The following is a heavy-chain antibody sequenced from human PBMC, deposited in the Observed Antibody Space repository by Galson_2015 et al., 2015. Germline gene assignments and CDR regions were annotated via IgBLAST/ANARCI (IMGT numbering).Heavy chain of an antibody. Sequence: SLRLSCAASGFTSSSYGMHWVRQAPGKGLEWVAVISYDGSNKYYADSVEGRFTISRDNSKNTLYLQMNSLRAEDTAVYYCARDLSCSGGSCYPYYYYGMDVWGQGTTVTVSS. J-gene: IGHJ6*02. V-gene: IGHV3-30*03. D-gene: IGHD2-15*01. CDR3: ARDLSCSGGSCYPYYYYGMDV. CDR2: ISYDGSNK. CDR1: GFTSSSYG.